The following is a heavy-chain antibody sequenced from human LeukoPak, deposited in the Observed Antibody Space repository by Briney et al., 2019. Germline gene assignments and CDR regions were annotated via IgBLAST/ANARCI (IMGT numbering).Heavy chain of an antibody. J-gene: IGHJ4*02. Sequence: SETLSLTCTVSGGSISSYYWGWIRQPPGKGLEWIGSIYYSGSTYYNPSLKSRVTISVDRSKNQFSLKLTSVTAADTAVYYCARDPLYGDYGYLDYWGQGTLVIVSS. V-gene: IGHV4-39*07. CDR1: GGSISSYY. CDR3: ARDPLYGDYGYLDY. D-gene: IGHD4-17*01. CDR2: IYYSGST.